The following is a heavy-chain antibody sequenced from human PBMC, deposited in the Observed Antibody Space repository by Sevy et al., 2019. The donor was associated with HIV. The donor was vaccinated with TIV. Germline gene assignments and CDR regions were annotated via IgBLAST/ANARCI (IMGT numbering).Heavy chain of an antibody. CDR3: ARDRSYSSGWYPPPLAY. V-gene: IGHV3-30-3*01. J-gene: IGHJ4*02. CDR2: ISYDGSNK. D-gene: IGHD6-19*01. CDR1: GFTFSSYA. Sequence: GGSLRLSCAASGFTFSSYAMHWVRQAPGKGLEWVAVISYDGSNKYYADSVKGRFTISRDNSKNTLYLQMNSLRAEDRAVYYCARDRSYSSGWYPPPLAYWGQGTLVTVSS.